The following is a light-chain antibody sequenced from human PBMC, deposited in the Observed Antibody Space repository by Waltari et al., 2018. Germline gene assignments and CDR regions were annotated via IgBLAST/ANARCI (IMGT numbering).Light chain of an antibody. CDR3: AAWDDSLSGSWV. J-gene: IGLJ3*02. CDR1: SPNIGSNY. CDR2: RNN. Sequence: QSVLTQPPSASGTPGQRVTISCSGSSPNIGSNYVYSFQQRPGTAPKLLIYRNNQRPSGVPDRFSGSKSGTSASLAISGLRSEDEADYYCAAWDDSLSGSWVFGGGTKLTVL. V-gene: IGLV1-47*01.